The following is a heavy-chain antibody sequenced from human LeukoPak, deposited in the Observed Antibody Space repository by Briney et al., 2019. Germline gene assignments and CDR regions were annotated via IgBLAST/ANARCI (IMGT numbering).Heavy chain of an antibody. CDR1: GYSFTSYY. J-gene: IGHJ4*02. CDR3: ARDPRFHESGGHDY. CDR2: ISPTAGTT. D-gene: IGHD2-15*01. V-gene: IGHV1-46*01. Sequence: ASVKVSCRASGYSFTSYYIHWVRQAPGEGLEWMGLISPTAGTTVYAQNFQGRVTMTTDTSTSTAFLEVSGLTSADTAVYYCARDPRFHESGGHDYWGRGTLVAVSS.